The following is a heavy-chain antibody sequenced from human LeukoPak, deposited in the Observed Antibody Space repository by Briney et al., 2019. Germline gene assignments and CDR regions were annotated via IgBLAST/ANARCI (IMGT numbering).Heavy chain of an antibody. CDR2: ISGSGGST. V-gene: IGHV3-23*01. J-gene: IGHJ4*02. Sequence: PGGSLRLSCAASGFTFSSYAMSWVRQAPGKGLEWVSAISGSGGSTYYADSVKGRFTVSRDNSKNTLYLQMNSLRAEDTAVYYCAKDPIGIAVQGNFDYWGQGTLVTVSS. D-gene: IGHD6-19*01. CDR3: AKDPIGIAVQGNFDY. CDR1: GFTFSSYA.